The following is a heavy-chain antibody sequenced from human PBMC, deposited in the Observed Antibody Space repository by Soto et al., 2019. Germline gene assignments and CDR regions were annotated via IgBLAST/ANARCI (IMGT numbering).Heavy chain of an antibody. Sequence: GGSLRLSCVVSGVSVSSNYMGWVRQAPGKGLDWVSVIFADGTTYYVDSVKGRFTISRHNSKNTLYLQMDSLRSEDTAVHYCARGGGPFMNWVTNPFDFWGQGTLVTVS. CDR2: IFADGTT. CDR3: ARGGGPFMNWVTNPFDF. D-gene: IGHD4-17*01. J-gene: IGHJ4*02. V-gene: IGHV3-53*04. CDR1: GVSVSSNY.